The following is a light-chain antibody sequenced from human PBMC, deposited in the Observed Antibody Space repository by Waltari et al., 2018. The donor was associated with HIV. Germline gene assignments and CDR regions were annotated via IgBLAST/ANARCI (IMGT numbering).Light chain of an antibody. J-gene: IGLJ2*01. CDR1: AGDVTSDQY. CDR3: LLAFRGPRV. CDR2: DTS. V-gene: IGLV7-46*01. Sequence: QAVVTQEPSLTVAPGGTVTLTCASSAGDVTSDQYPSWFQVKPGQAPRTLIYDTSDRHSSTPARFSGSLLGGKAALTLSGAQPDDEADYFCLLAFRGPRVFGEGTRLTVL.